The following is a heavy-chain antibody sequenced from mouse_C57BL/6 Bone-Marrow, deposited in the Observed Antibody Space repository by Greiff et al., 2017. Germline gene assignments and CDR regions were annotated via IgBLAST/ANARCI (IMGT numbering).Heavy chain of an antibody. CDR3: TVDGYYPFAY. V-gene: IGHV14-4*01. Sequence: VQLQQSGAELVRPGASVKLSCTASGFNIKDDYMHWVKQRPEQGLEWIGWIDPENGDTEYALKFQGKATITADTSSNTAYLQLSSLTSEDTAVYYCTVDGYYPFAYWGQGTLVTVSA. CDR1: GFNIKDDY. CDR2: IDPENGDT. D-gene: IGHD2-3*01. J-gene: IGHJ3*01.